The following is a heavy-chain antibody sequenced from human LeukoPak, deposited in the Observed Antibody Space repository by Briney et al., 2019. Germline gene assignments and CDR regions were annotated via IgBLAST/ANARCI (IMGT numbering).Heavy chain of an antibody. CDR2: ISSSSSYI. Sequence: GGSLRLSCAASGFTFSSYAMSWVRQAPGKGLKWVSSISSSSSYIYYADSVKGRFTISRDNAKNSLYLQMNSLRAEDTAVYYCARGYDILTGLGYFDYWGQGTLVTVSS. D-gene: IGHD3-9*01. V-gene: IGHV3-21*01. J-gene: IGHJ4*02. CDR1: GFTFSSYA. CDR3: ARGYDILTGLGYFDY.